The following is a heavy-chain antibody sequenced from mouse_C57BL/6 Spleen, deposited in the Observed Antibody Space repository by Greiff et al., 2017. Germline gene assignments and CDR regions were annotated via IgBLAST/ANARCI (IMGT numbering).Heavy chain of an antibody. CDR3: AASTGALDV. V-gene: IGHV14-2*01. Sequence: EVQLQQSGAELAKPGASVKLSCTASGFNIKDYYMHWVKQRTEQGLEWIGRIDPEDGETKYAPKFPGKATITADTSSNTAYLQLSSLTSEDTTVYYCAASTGALDVWGQGTTLTVSS. CDR1: GFNIKDYY. CDR2: IDPEDGET. J-gene: IGHJ2*01. D-gene: IGHD1-1*01.